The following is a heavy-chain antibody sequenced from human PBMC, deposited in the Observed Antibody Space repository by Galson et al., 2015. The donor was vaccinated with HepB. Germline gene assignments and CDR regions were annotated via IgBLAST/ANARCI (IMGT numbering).Heavy chain of an antibody. CDR2: IKQDGSEK. J-gene: IGHJ6*02. Sequence: SLRLSCAASGFSFSSYWMSWVCQAPGKGLEWVANIKQDGSEKNYVDSVKGRFTISRNNAKNSLYLQMNSLRAEDTAVYYCASGYYTEAYHYYGMDVWGQGTTVTVSS. D-gene: IGHD3-22*01. CDR3: ASGYYTEAYHYYGMDV. CDR1: GFSFSSYW. V-gene: IGHV3-7*03.